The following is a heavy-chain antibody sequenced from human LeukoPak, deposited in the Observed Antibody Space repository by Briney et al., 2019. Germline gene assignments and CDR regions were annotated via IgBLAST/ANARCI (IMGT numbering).Heavy chain of an antibody. J-gene: IGHJ4*02. D-gene: IGHD3-22*01. CDR2: ISGSGGST. V-gene: IGHV3-23*01. CDR3: AKVRGYYDSSGYYSGFDY. CDR1: GFTFSSYA. Sequence: PGGSLRLSCAASGFTFSSYAMSWVRQAPGKGLEWVSAISGSGGSTYYADSVKGRFTTSRDNSKNTLYLQMNSLRAEDTAVYYCAKVRGYYDSSGYYSGFDYWGQGTLVTVSS.